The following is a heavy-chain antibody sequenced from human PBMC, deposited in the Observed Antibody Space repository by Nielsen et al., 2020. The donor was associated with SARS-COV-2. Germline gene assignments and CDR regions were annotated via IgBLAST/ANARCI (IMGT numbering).Heavy chain of an antibody. V-gene: IGHV3-30-3*01. D-gene: IGHD3-22*01. J-gene: IGHJ6*02. CDR1: GFTFSSYA. CDR2: ISYDGSNK. CDR3: ARDYYDSSGYSDYGMDV. Sequence: GESLKISRAASGFTFSSYAMHWVRQAPGKGLEWVAVISYDGSNKYYADSVKGRFTISRDNSKNTLYLQMNSLRAEDTAVYYCARDYYDSSGYSDYGMDVWGQGTTVTVSS.